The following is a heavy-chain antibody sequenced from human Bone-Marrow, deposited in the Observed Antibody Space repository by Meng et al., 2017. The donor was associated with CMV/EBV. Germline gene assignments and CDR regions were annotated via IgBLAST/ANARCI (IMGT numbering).Heavy chain of an antibody. J-gene: IGHJ6*02. Sequence: SETLSLTCAVSGDSISRNLWWSWVRQPPGKGLEWIGEISYSGDTKYNPSLQSRATISSDTTNNRFSLRLNSVTAADTGVYYCARALRRSWQQLVYYYGMDVWGRGTTVTVSS. CDR1: GDSISRNLW. CDR2: ISYSGDT. D-gene: IGHD6-13*01. V-gene: IGHV4-4*02. CDR3: ARALRRSWQQLVYYYGMDV.